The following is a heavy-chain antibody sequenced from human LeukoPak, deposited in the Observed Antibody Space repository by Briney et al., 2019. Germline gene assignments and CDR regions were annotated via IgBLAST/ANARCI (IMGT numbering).Heavy chain of an antibody. CDR1: GVSISSYY. D-gene: IGHD3-10*01. Sequence: SETLSLTCSVSGVSISSYYWSWIRQPAGKGLEWIGRIHTSGSTNYNPSLKSRVTMSVDTSKNQFSLKLTSVTAADTAVYYCTKGRGIWGQGTLVTVSS. CDR3: TKGRGI. J-gene: IGHJ4*02. V-gene: IGHV4-4*07. CDR2: IHTSGST.